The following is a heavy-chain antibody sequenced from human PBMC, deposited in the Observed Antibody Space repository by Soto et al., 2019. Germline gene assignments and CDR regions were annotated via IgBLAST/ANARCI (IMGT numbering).Heavy chain of an antibody. J-gene: IGHJ4*02. CDR1: GASISSGGYY. D-gene: IGHD2-15*01. CDR2: IYYSGST. V-gene: IGHV4-30-4*08. CDR3: ARCASSCSLGF. Sequence: TLSLTCTVSGASISSGGYYWGFIRQPPGKGLEWIGYIYYSGSTYYNPSLMSRVTISVDTSKNQFSLKLRSVTAADTAVYYCARCASSCSLGFWGQGTLVTVSS.